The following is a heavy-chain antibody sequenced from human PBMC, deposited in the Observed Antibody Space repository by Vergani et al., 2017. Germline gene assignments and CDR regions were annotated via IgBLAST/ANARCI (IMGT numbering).Heavy chain of an antibody. D-gene: IGHD6-13*01. CDR2: IIPIFGTA. Sequence: QVQLVQSGAEVKKPGASVKVSCKASGYTFTSYDISWVRQAPGQGLEWMGGIIPIFGTANYAQKFHGRVTITADESTSTAYMELSSLRSEDTAVYYCARAAPAAGHNYYMDVWGKGTTVTVSS. J-gene: IGHJ6*03. CDR1: GYTFTSYD. V-gene: IGHV1-69*01. CDR3: ARAAPAAGHNYYMDV.